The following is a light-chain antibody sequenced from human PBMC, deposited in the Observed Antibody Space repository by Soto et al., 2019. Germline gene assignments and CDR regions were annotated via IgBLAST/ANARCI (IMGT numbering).Light chain of an antibody. Sequence: EVVLTQSPATLSLSPGERATLSCRASQSVSSSYLAWYQQKPGQAPRLLIYGASSRATGIPDRFSGSRSGTDFTLTISSLQPDDFATYYCQHYNSYSEAFGQGTKVDIK. J-gene: IGKJ1*01. V-gene: IGKV3-20*01. CDR2: GAS. CDR3: QHYNSYSEA. CDR1: QSVSSSY.